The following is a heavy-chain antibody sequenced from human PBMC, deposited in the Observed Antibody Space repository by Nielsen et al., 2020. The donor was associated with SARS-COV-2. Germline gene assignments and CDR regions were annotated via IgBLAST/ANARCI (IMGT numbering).Heavy chain of an antibody. J-gene: IGHJ5*02. CDR2: ISYGGDNE. CDR1: GFTFSKFP. V-gene: IGHV3-30-3*01. Sequence: GESLKISCAASGFTFSKFPMHWVRQAPGKGLEWLAIISYGGDNEHYADSVKGRFTVSRDNSKDTLHLQMSSLNPEDTAVYSCARETLDHTSSFVDHWGQGTLVTVSS. D-gene: IGHD3-10*01. CDR3: ARETLDHTSSFVDH.